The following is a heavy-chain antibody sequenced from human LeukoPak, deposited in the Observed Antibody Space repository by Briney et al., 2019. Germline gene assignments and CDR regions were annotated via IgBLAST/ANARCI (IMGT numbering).Heavy chain of an antibody. D-gene: IGHD1-7*01. CDR3: ARVFIRWNLPYYFDY. CDR1: GFTVSSNY. Sequence: GGSLRLSCAASGFTVSSNYMSWVRQAPGKGLEWVSVIYSGGSTYYADSVKGRFTISRDNAKNSLYLQMNSLRAEDTAVYYCARVFIRWNLPYYFDYWGQGTLVTVSS. V-gene: IGHV3-66*01. J-gene: IGHJ4*02. CDR2: IYSGGST.